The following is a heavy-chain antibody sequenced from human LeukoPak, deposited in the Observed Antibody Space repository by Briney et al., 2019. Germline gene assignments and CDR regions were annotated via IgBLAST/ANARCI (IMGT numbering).Heavy chain of an antibody. J-gene: IGHJ4*02. CDR1: GGSLSYYY. CDR3: ARGGFYCGDDCYVDY. D-gene: IGHD2-21*02. Sequence: ASETLSLTCAVYGGSLSYYYWRWIRQSPEKGLEWIGEINRSGSTNYNPSLKSRVSISVDTSKNQFSLKLSSVTAADTAVYYCARGGFYCGDDCYVDYWGQGTLVTVSS. CDR2: INRSGST. V-gene: IGHV4-34*01.